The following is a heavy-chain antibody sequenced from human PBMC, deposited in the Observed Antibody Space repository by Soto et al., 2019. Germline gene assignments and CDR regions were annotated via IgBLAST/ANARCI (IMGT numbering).Heavy chain of an antibody. J-gene: IGHJ4*02. V-gene: IGHV1-2*04. CDR3: ARDADYYDSSGYFPD. CDR2: INPNSGGT. Sequence: GASVKVSCKASGYTFTGYYMHWVRQAPGQGLEWMGWINPNSGGTNYAQKFQGWVTMTRDTSISTAYMELSRLRSDDTAVYYCARDADYYDSSGYFPDWGQGTLVTVSS. CDR1: GYTFTGYY. D-gene: IGHD3-22*01.